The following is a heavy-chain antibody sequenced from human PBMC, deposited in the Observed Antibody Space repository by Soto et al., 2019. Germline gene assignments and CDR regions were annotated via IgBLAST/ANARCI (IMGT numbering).Heavy chain of an antibody. J-gene: IGHJ4*02. CDR1: GYTLTELS. D-gene: IGHD3-22*01. CDR3: ATEGYYDSSGYYTPDY. CDR2: FDPEGGET. Sequence: ASVKVSCKVSGYTLTELSMHWVRQAPGKGLEWMGGFDPEGGETIYAQKFQGRVTMTEDTSTDTAYMELSSLRSEDTAVYYCATEGYYDSSGYYTPDYWGQGTLVTVSS. V-gene: IGHV1-24*01.